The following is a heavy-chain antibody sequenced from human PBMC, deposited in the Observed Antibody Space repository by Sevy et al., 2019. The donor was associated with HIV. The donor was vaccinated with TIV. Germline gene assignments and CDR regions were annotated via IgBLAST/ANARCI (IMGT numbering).Heavy chain of an antibody. CDR2: IKSKIDGETT. Sequence: GGSLRLSCAVSGFTFSNAWMNWVRQAPGTGLQWVGLIKSKIDGETTDHVAPVKGRFTISRDDSTNTLYLQMNSLKTEDTGVYYCATAPGYYDSAPFDYWGPGTLVTVSS. V-gene: IGHV3-15*01. CDR1: GFTFSNAW. CDR3: ATAPGYYDSAPFDY. J-gene: IGHJ4*02. D-gene: IGHD3-22*01.